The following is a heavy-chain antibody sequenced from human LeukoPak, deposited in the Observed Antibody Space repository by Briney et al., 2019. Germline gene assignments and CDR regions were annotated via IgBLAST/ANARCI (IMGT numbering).Heavy chain of an antibody. CDR2: IYYSGST. CDR3: ASERLWFGELFPNY. V-gene: IGHV4-59*01. J-gene: IGHJ4*02. Sequence: SETLSPTCTVSGGSISSYYWSWIRQPPGKGLEWIGYIYYSGSTNYNPSLKSRVTISVDTSKNQFSLKLSSVTAADTAVYYCASERLWFGELFPNYWGQGTLVTVSS. D-gene: IGHD3-10*01. CDR1: GGSISSYY.